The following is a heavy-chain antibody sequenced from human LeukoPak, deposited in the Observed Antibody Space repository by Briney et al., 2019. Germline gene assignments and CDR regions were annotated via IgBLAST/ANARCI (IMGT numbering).Heavy chain of an antibody. V-gene: IGHV5-51*01. J-gene: IGHJ3*02. CDR1: GYSFTSYW. CDR3: ARRGVGQKWELGPKSLDI. Sequence: GESLKISCKGSGYSFTSYWIGWVRQMPGKGLEWMGLIYPDDSDARYNPSFQGQVTMTADKSIRTAYLQWNSLKASDSAIYYCARRGVGQKWELGPKSLDIWGPGTMVIVSS. CDR2: IYPDDSDA. D-gene: IGHD1-26*01.